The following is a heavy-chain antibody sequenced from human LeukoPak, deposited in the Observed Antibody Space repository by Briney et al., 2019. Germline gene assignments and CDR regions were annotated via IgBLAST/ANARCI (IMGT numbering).Heavy chain of an antibody. J-gene: IGHJ3*02. Sequence: GGSLRLSCAASGFTFSGSAMHWVRQAPGKGLEWVSYISSSGSTIYYADSVKGRFTISRDNAKNSLYLQMNSLRAEDTAVYYCATFMTTRDHEAFDIWGQGTMVTVSS. CDR2: ISSSGSTI. V-gene: IGHV3-48*03. D-gene: IGHD3-16*01. CDR3: ATFMTTRDHEAFDI. CDR1: GFTFSGSA.